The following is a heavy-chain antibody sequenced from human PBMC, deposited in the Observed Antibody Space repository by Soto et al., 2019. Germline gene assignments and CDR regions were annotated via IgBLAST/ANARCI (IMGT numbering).Heavy chain of an antibody. CDR1: GFTFSSYW. D-gene: IGHD1-26*01. J-gene: IGHJ6*03. CDR2: IKQDGSEK. CDR3: ARDRRISGSYYYYYSYMDV. Sequence: GGSLRLSCAASGFTFSSYWMSWVRQAPGKGLEWVANIKQDGSEKYYVDSVKGRFTISRDNAKNSLYLQMNSLRAEETAVYYCARDRRISGSYYYYYSYMDVCVKGTTVTVS. V-gene: IGHV3-7*03.